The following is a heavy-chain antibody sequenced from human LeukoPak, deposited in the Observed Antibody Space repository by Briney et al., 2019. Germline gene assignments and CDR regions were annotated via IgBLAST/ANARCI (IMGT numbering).Heavy chain of an antibody. V-gene: IGHV4-4*07. Sequence: SETLSLTCTVSGGSISSYSWTWIRQPAGKGPEWIGRIYTSGSTNYNPSLKSRVTMSVDTSKNQFSLKLSSVTAADTAVYYCARVGGSGTYLFDYWGQGTLVTVSS. J-gene: IGHJ4*02. CDR1: GGSISSYS. CDR3: ARVGGSGTYLFDY. CDR2: IYTSGST. D-gene: IGHD3-10*01.